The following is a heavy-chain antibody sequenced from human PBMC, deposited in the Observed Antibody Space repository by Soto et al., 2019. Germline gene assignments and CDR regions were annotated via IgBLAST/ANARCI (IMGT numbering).Heavy chain of an antibody. D-gene: IGHD3-10*01. CDR2: IYYSGST. Sequence: NPSETLSLTCTVSGGSISSSSYYWGWIRQPPGKGLEWIGSIYYSGSTYYTPSLKSRVTISVDTSKNQFSLKLSSVTAADTAVYYCASQSSTMVRGVIVVWFDPWGQGTLVTVSS. J-gene: IGHJ5*02. V-gene: IGHV4-39*01. CDR1: GGSISSSSYY. CDR3: ASQSSTMVRGVIVVWFDP.